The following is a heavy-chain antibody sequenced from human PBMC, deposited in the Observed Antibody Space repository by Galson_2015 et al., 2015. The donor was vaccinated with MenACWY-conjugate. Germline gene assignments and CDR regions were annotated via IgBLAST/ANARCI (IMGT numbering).Heavy chain of an antibody. Sequence: SLRLSCAASGFTFSNYVMNWVRQAPEKGLEWVSTITGSDGSTYYADSLKGRFTISRDNSKNTLYLQMNRLRAEDTAVYYCAKAAYPSSWYQDAFDYWGQGSLVTVSS. V-gene: IGHV3-23*01. D-gene: IGHD6-13*01. CDR3: AKAAYPSSWYQDAFDY. CDR1: GFTFSNYV. J-gene: IGHJ4*02. CDR2: ITGSDGST.